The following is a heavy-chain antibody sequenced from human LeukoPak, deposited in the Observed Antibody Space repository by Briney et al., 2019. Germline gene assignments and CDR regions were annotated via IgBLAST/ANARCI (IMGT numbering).Heavy chain of an antibody. CDR2: VSGNGGTP. CDR1: GFTSRIYA. V-gene: IGHV3-23*01. Sequence: GGSLRLSCAAPGFTSRIYAMSWVRQAPGKGLEWVSSVSGNGGTPYYADSVKGRFTISRDNSKNTLYLQMNSRRAEDTAMYYCARYGTGSRATLGHWGQGTLVTVSS. CDR3: ARYGTGSRATLGH. D-gene: IGHD3-10*01. J-gene: IGHJ4*01.